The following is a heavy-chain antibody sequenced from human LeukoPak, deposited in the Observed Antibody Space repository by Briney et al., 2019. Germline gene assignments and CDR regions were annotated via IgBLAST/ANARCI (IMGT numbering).Heavy chain of an antibody. V-gene: IGHV1-8*01. CDR1: GYTFTSYD. Sequence: EASVKVSCKASGYTFTSYDINWVRQATGQGLEWMGWMNPNSGNTGYAQKFQGRVTMTRNTSISTAYMELSSLRSEDTAVYYCARDRDVDIVATTYFDYWGQGTLVTVSS. J-gene: IGHJ4*02. CDR2: MNPNSGNT. D-gene: IGHD5-12*01. CDR3: ARDRDVDIVATTYFDY.